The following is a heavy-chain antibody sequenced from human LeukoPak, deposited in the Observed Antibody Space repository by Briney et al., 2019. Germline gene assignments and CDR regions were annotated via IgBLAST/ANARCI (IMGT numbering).Heavy chain of an antibody. V-gene: IGHV3-74*01. CDR1: GFTFSNYW. J-gene: IGHJ3*02. CDR2: VNDGGSSS. CDR3: ARDRVGGNRAFGI. D-gene: IGHD4-23*01. Sequence: GGSLRLSCAASGFTFSNYWMHWVRQAPGKGLVWVSRVNDGGSSSNYADFVKGRFTVSRDNAKNTLYLQMNNLGAEGTAVYYCARDRVGGNRAFGIWGQGTMVTVSS.